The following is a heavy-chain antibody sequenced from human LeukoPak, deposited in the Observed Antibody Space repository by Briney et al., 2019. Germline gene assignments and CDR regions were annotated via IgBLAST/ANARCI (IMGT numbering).Heavy chain of an antibody. D-gene: IGHD6-19*01. Sequence: GGSLRLSCAVSGFSVSSFVMSWVRQAPGKGLEWISAISLNGETTWYADSVKGRFTISRDNSKNTLYLQLTSLRAEDTAVYYCAQGFSSGWYPYWGQGSLVSVSS. J-gene: IGHJ4*02. CDR2: ISLNGETT. CDR1: GFSVSSFV. V-gene: IGHV3-23*01. CDR3: AQGFSSGWYPY.